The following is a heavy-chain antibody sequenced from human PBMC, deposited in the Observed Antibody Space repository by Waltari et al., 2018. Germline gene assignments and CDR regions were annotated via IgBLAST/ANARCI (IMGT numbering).Heavy chain of an antibody. CDR2: IYPSGST. J-gene: IGHJ4*02. D-gene: IGHD3-10*01. V-gene: IGHV4-38-2*02. CDR1: GYSISSGYY. CDR3: ARDQHYGSGSYYNY. Sequence: QVQLQESGPGLVKPSETLSLTCAVSGYSISSGYYWGWIRQPPGKGLEWIGSIYPSGSTYYNPSLKSRVTISVDTSKNQFSLKLSSVTAADTAVYYCARDQHYGSGSYYNYWGQGTLVTVSS.